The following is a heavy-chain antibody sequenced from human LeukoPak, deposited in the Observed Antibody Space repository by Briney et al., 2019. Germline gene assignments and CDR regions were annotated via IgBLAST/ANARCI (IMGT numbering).Heavy chain of an antibody. J-gene: IGHJ5*02. Sequence: GGSLRLSCAASGFTFSSYSTNWVRQAPGKGLEWVSSISSSSSYIYYADSVKGRFTISRDNAKNSLYLQMNSLRAEDTAVYYCARVLRGGFDPWGQGTLVTVSS. CDR3: ARVLRGGFDP. V-gene: IGHV3-21*01. D-gene: IGHD2-15*01. CDR1: GFTFSSYS. CDR2: ISSSSSYI.